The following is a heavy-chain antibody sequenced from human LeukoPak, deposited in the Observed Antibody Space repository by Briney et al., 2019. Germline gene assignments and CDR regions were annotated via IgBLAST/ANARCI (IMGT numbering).Heavy chain of an antibody. CDR1: GFTSTNFA. V-gene: IGHV1-58*01. CDR2: IIVGSGAT. CDR3: AADLSNPRMGASYLDS. Sequence: ASVKVSCKASGFTSTNFAVQWVRQARGQRLEWIGWIIVGSGATKCAQDFQERVTITRDLSTSTLFMELRSLTSEDTAVYYCAADLSNPRMGASYLDSWGQGTLVTVSS. J-gene: IGHJ4*02. D-gene: IGHD3-16*01.